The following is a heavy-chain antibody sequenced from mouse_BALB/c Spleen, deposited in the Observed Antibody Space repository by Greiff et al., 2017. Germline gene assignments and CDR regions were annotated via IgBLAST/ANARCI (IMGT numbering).Heavy chain of an antibody. Sequence: EVQRVESGGGLVQPGGSLKLSCAASGFTFSSYTMSWVRQTPEKRLEWVAYISNGGGSTYYPDTVKGRFTISRDNAKNTLYLQMSSLKSEDTAMYYCARHGYYYAMDYWGQGTSVTVSS. D-gene: IGHD2-2*01. J-gene: IGHJ4*01. CDR3: ARHGYYYAMDY. CDR1: GFTFSSYT. V-gene: IGHV5-12-2*01. CDR2: ISNGGGST.